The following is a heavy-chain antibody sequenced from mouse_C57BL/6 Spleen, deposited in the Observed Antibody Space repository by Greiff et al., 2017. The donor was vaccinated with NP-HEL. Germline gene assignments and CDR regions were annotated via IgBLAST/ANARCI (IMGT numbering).Heavy chain of an antibody. D-gene: IGHD1-1*02. CDR1: GFTFTDYY. Sequence: EVKLMESGGGLVQPGGSLSLSCAASGFTFTDYYMSWVRQPPGKALEWLGFIRNKANGYTTEYSASVKGRFTISRDNSQSILYLQMNALRAEDSATYYCARYNVGGYFDYWGQGTTLTVSS. CDR3: ARYNVGGYFDY. CDR2: IRNKANGYTT. J-gene: IGHJ2*01. V-gene: IGHV7-3*01.